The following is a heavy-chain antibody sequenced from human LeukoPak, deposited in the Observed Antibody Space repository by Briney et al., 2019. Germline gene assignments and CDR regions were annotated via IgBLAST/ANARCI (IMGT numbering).Heavy chain of an antibody. CDR1: SGSISTSNYY. V-gene: IGHV4-61*05. D-gene: IGHD1-26*01. J-gene: IGHJ3*02. CDR3: ARVNSGSYHDAFDI. CDR2: IFYSGST. Sequence: SETLSLTCTVSSGSISTSNYYWGWVRQPPGKALERIGNIFYSGSTNYNPSLKSRVTMSVDTSKNQFSLKLSSVTAADTAVYYCARVNSGSYHDAFDIWGQGTMVTVSS.